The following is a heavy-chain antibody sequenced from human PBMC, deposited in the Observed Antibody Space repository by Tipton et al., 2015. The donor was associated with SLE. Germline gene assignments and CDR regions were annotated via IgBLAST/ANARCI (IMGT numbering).Heavy chain of an antibody. D-gene: IGHD2-21*01. CDR3: ARDWGGEALDF. CDR1: GGSISSSSYY. Sequence: TLSLTCTVSGGSISSSSYYWGWIRQPPGKGLEWIGSIYYSGSTNYNPSLKSRVTMSLDTSKSQFSLKLTSVTAADTAVYYCARDWGGEALDFWGQGTLATVSS. J-gene: IGHJ4*02. CDR2: IYYSGST. V-gene: IGHV4-39*07.